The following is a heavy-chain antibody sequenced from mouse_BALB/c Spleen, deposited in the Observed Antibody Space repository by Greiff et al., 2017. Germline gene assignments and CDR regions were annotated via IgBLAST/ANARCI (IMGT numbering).Heavy chain of an antibody. D-gene: IGHD2-4*01. CDR2: ISSGGSYT. V-gene: IGHV5-9-4*01. J-gene: IGHJ2*01. Sequence: EVKLEESGGGLVKPGGSLKLSCAASGFTFSSYAMSWVRQSPEKRLEWVAEISSGGSYTYYPDTVTGRFTISRDNAKNTLYLEMSSLRSEDTAMYYCARDYDYYFDYWGQGTTLTVSS. CDR1: GFTFSSYA. CDR3: ARDYDYYFDY.